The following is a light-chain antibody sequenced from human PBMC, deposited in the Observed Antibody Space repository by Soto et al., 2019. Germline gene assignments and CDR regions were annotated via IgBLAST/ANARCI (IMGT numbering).Light chain of an antibody. CDR2: GAS. V-gene: IGKV3D-15*01. CDR1: QGIGDT. CDR3: QQYNYWPPWT. J-gene: IGKJ1*01. Sequence: IVLTQSPATLSVSPGEGATLSCRASQGIGDTLAWYQQKPGQTPRLLIFGASTRANGIPARFSGSGSGTEFTLTISGLQSEDFAVYYCQQYNYWPPWTFGQGTKVDI.